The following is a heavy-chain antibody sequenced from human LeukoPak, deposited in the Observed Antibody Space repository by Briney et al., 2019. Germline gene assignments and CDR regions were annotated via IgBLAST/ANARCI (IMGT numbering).Heavy chain of an antibody. J-gene: IGHJ4*02. Sequence: GGSLRLSWAASGFTFSSYSMNWVRQAPGKGLEGVSYISSSSSIIYYADSVKGRLTISRDNAKNSLYLQLNSLRAEDTAVYYCARTNPYFDTSGPLDSWGQGTLVTVSS. CDR1: GFTFSSYS. CDR2: ISSSSSII. V-gene: IGHV3-48*04. D-gene: IGHD3-22*01. CDR3: ARTNPYFDTSGPLDS.